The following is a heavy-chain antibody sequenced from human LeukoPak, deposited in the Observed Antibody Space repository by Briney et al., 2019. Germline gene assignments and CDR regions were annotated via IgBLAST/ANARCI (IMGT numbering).Heavy chain of an antibody. CDR1: VGSFCGYY. V-gene: IGHV4-34*01. J-gene: IGHJ6*02. CDR3: ARGPHGSARDYYYGMDV. Sequence: SETLSLTCAAYVGSFCGYYWSWIRQPPGKGREGSGEIIRSGTTNYNPSLKSRITISVNTSKNQFSMKLSSVTAAETAVYYCARGPHGSARDYYYGMDVWGQGTTVTVSS. CDR2: IIRSGTT. D-gene: IGHD3-10*01.